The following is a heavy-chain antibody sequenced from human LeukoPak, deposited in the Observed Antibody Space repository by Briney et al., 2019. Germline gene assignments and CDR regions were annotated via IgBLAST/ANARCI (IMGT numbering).Heavy chain of an antibody. CDR2: INRNSGGT. D-gene: IGHD1-26*01. CDR3: ARASGRYSDAFDI. Sequence: ASVKVSCEHSGCTFTRYYLHWLRQAPPQALEWMGWINRNSGGTNYAQNFQGRVTMTRDTSISTGYMELSRLRSDDTALYYCARASGRYSDAFDIWGQGTMVTVSS. CDR1: GCTFTRYY. V-gene: IGHV1-2*02. J-gene: IGHJ3*02.